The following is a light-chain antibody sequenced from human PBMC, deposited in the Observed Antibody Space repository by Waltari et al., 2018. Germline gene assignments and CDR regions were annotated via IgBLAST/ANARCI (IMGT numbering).Light chain of an antibody. CDR1: QSISRH. Sequence: IQITPSPASLSASVGARVTITCRASQSISRHLNWYQQRPGNAPKLLIYASSNWQSGVPSRFSGSGSGTEFTLTISSLQPEDFATYYCQQSYSTPPRTFGQGTKVEMK. CDR2: ASS. J-gene: IGKJ1*01. V-gene: IGKV1-39*01. CDR3: QQSYSTPPRT.